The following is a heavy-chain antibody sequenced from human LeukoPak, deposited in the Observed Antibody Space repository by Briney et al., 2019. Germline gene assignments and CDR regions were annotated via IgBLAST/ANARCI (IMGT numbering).Heavy chain of an antibody. V-gene: IGHV1-18*01. Sequence: ASVKVSCKASGYTFTSYGISWVRQAPGQGLEWMGWMSAYNGNTNYAQKLQGRVTMTTDTSTSTAYMELRSLRSDDTAVYYCARGRDSSGYYYLRYYYYYYMDVWGKGTTVTVSS. J-gene: IGHJ6*03. CDR3: ARGRDSSGYYYLRYYYYYYMDV. CDR1: GYTFTSYG. CDR2: MSAYNGNT. D-gene: IGHD3-22*01.